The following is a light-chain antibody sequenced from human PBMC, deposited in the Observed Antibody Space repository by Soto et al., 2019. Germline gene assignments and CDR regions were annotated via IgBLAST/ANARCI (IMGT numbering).Light chain of an antibody. Sequence: QSALTQPRSVSGSSGQSVTISCTGTSSDVGGYNYVSWYQQHPGKAPKLMIYDVSKRPSGVPDRFSGSKSGNTASLTISGLQAEDEADYYCCSYAGSYTFLVVFGGGTKLTVL. J-gene: IGLJ2*01. V-gene: IGLV2-11*01. CDR3: CSYAGSYTFLVV. CDR2: DVS. CDR1: SSDVGGYNY.